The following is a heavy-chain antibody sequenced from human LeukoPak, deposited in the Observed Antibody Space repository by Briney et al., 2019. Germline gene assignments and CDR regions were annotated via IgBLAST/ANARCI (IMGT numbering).Heavy chain of an antibody. V-gene: IGHV3-23*01. CDR2: FSGSGGPT. CDR1: GLVFSMYG. J-gene: IGHJ6*03. Sequence: GGSLRLSCTASGLVFSMYGMSWVRQAPGKGLEWVSAFSGSGGPTYYADSVKGRFTISRDNSMNTLYLQMNDLRVEDTAVYYCAKDWNQLGSGSHLDYMDVWGKGTTVTVS. D-gene: IGHD3-10*01. CDR3: AKDWNQLGSGSHLDYMDV.